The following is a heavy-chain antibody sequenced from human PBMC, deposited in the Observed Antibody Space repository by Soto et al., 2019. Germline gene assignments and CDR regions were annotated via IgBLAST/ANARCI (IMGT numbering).Heavy chain of an antibody. D-gene: IGHD2-8*02. J-gene: IGHJ4*02. CDR2: IIHSGST. CDR3: ARDKITGLFDY. Sequence: SETLSLTCTVSGGSLSGYYWSCIRQSPGKGLEWIGEIIHSGSTKYTPSLNSRVTISEGTSKNQFSLKLTSVTAADTAVYYCARDKITGLFDYRGQGTLDTGSS. V-gene: IGHV4-34*12. CDR1: GGSLSGYY.